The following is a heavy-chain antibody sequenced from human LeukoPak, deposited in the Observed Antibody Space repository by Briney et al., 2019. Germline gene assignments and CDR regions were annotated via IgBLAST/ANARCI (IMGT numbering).Heavy chain of an antibody. CDR3: TTDRLLWFGELFGY. D-gene: IGHD3-10*01. J-gene: IGHJ4*02. Sequence: GGSLRLSCAASGFTFSSAWMSWVRQAPGKGLEWVGRIKSKTDGGTTDYAAPVKGRFTISRDDSKNTLYLQMNSLKTEDTAVYYCTTDRLLWFGELFGYWGQGTLVTVSS. CDR2: IKSKTDGGTT. CDR1: GFTFSSAW. V-gene: IGHV3-15*01.